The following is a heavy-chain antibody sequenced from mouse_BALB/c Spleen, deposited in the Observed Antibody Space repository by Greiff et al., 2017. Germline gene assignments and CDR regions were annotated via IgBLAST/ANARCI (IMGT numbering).Heavy chain of an antibody. D-gene: IGHD1-1*01. Sequence: VQLKESGGGLVQPGGSLKLSCAASGYTFSSYGMSWVRQTPDKRLELVATINSNGGSTYYPDSVKGRFTISRDKAKNTRYLQMSSLTSEDTAMYYCARDRDYDNSYFDYWGQGTTLTVSS. J-gene: IGHJ2*01. CDR2: INSNGGST. CDR3: ARDRDYDNSYFDY. CDR1: GYTFSSYG. V-gene: IGHV5-6-3*01.